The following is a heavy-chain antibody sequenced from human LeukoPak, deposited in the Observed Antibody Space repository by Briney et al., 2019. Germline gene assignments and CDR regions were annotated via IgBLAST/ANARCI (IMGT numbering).Heavy chain of an antibody. CDR1: GFTFSSYG. D-gene: IGHD4/OR15-4a*01. CDR3: ARRRVLSVARALDY. V-gene: IGHV3-23*01. Sequence: PGGSLRLSCAASGFTFSSYGMSWVRRAPGKGPEWVSGISGSGGNTYYADSVKGRFTISRDNSQNTLYPQMNTLRAEDTAVYFCARRRVLSVARALDYWGQGTLVTVSS. CDR2: ISGSGGNT. J-gene: IGHJ4*02.